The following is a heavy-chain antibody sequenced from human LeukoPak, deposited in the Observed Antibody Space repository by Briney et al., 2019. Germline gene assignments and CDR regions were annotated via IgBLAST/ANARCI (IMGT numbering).Heavy chain of an antibody. J-gene: IGHJ5*02. CDR2: IIPIFGTA. V-gene: IGHV1-69*06. Sequence: SVKVSCKASGGTFSSYAISWVRQAPGQGLEWMGGIIPIFGTANYAQKFQGRVTITADKSTSTAYMELSSLRSEDTAVYYCARHFRSSWCLDPWGQGTLVTVSS. CDR3: ARHFRSSWCLDP. D-gene: IGHD6-13*01. CDR1: GGTFSSYA.